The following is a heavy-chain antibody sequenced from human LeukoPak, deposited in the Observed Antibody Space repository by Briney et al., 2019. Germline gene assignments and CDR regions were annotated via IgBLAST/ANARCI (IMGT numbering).Heavy chain of an antibody. D-gene: IGHD3-10*01. CDR1: GASMSSSF. CDR2: VFTTGGT. V-gene: IGHV4-4*07. J-gene: IGHJ6*03. Sequence: TSETLSLTCTVSGASMSSSFWIWVRQSAGKGLEWIGHVFTTGGTNYNPSLKSRVSISVDKSKNQVSLKLTSVTATDTAVYFCARTSGSYSHPYYYYYYMDIWGSGTTVTVSS. CDR3: ARTSGSYSHPYYYYYYMDI.